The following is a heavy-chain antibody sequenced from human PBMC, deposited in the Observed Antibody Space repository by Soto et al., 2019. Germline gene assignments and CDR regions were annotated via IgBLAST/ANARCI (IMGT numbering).Heavy chain of an antibody. D-gene: IGHD3-22*01. CDR2: ISAYNGNT. J-gene: IGHJ6*02. Sequence: GASVKVSCKASGYTFTSYGISWVRQAPGQGLEWMGWISAYNGNTNYAQKLQGRVTMTTDTSTSTAYMELRSLRSDDTAVYYCARDLPTYYYDSSGLLAPINYPIVTPGCYYYGMDVWGQGTTVTVSS. CDR3: ARDLPTYYYDSSGLLAPINYPIVTPGCYYYGMDV. CDR1: GYTFTSYG. V-gene: IGHV1-18*01.